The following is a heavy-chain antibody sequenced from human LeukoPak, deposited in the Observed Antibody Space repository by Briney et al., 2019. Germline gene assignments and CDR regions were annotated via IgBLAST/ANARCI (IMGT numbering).Heavy chain of an antibody. CDR1: GFTFSSRW. D-gene: IGHD3-10*02. Sequence: PGGSLRLSCVASGFTFSSRWMHWVRQAPGKGLEWVSTTSGSGGSTYYADSVKGRFTISRDNSNNTLYLQLDSLKAEDTAVYYCAKPLGVTMLGFDYWGQGTLVTVSS. V-gene: IGHV3-23*01. J-gene: IGHJ4*02. CDR3: AKPLGVTMLGFDY. CDR2: TSGSGGST.